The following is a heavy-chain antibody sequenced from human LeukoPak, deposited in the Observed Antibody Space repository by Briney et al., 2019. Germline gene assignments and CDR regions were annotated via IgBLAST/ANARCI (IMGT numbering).Heavy chain of an antibody. Sequence: GGSLRLSCAASGFTFSSYSMNWVRQAPGKGLEWVSSIRSSSSYIYYADSVKGRFTISRDNAKNSLYLQMNSLRAEDTAVYYCAREGRRYDILTGPFYYFDYWGQGTLVTVSS. CDR1: GFTFSSYS. V-gene: IGHV3-21*01. CDR3: AREGRRYDILTGPFYYFDY. D-gene: IGHD3-9*01. J-gene: IGHJ4*02. CDR2: IRSSSSYI.